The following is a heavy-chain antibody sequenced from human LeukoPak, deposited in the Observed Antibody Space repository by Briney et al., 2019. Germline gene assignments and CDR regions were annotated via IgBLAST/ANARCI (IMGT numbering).Heavy chain of an antibody. CDR1: GGSISSSNW. D-gene: IGHD6-19*01. CDR2: IYHSGST. Sequence: PETLSLTCAVSGGSISSSNWWSWVRQPPGKGLEWIGEIYHSGSTNYNPSLKSRVTISVDKSKNQFSLKLSSVTAADTAVYYCARVGIAVAGTMSGAFDIWGQGTMVTVSS. V-gene: IGHV4-4*03. J-gene: IGHJ3*02. CDR3: ARVGIAVAGTMSGAFDI.